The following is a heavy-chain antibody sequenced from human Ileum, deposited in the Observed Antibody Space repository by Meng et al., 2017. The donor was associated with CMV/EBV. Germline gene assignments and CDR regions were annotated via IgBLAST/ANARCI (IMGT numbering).Heavy chain of an antibody. CDR2: IYYSGST. Sequence: SGGSISNGGYYWSWIRQHPGKGLEWIGYIYYSGSTYYNPSLKSRVTISVDTSKNQFSLKLSSVTAADTAVYYCARDRGSSSVWFDPWGQGTLVTVSS. J-gene: IGHJ5*02. CDR3: ARDRGSSSVWFDP. V-gene: IGHV4-31*02. CDR1: GGSISNGGYY. D-gene: IGHD6-6*01.